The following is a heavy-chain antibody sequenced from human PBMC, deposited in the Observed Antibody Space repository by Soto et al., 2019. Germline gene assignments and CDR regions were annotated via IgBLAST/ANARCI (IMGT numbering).Heavy chain of an antibody. Sequence: QVQLVQSGGEVKKPGASVKVSCKTSGYTFINYGITWVRQAPGQGLEWMGWISTFNGNTNYAQKFQGRVTMSRDTSTTTAYMELRTLRSNDMAMYYCTTENTATRPTVALDFWGQGTLVTVSS. J-gene: IGHJ4*02. CDR3: TTENTATRPTVALDF. V-gene: IGHV1-18*03. CDR1: GYTFINYG. CDR2: ISTFNGNT. D-gene: IGHD6-19*01.